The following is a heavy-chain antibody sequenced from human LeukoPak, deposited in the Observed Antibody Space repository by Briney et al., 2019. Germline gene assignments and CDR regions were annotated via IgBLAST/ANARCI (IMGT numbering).Heavy chain of an antibody. V-gene: IGHV3-23*01. CDR2: ISGSGGTT. Sequence: PGGSVRLSCAASGFTFGSYAMSWVRQAPGKGLEWVLAISGSGGTTYHGDSMQGRFTISRDNSKNTLYLQMNSLRAEDTAVYYCAKESTSSGYYYAPDYWGQGTLVTVSS. D-gene: IGHD3-22*01. J-gene: IGHJ4*02. CDR3: AKESTSSGYYYAPDY. CDR1: GFTFGSYA.